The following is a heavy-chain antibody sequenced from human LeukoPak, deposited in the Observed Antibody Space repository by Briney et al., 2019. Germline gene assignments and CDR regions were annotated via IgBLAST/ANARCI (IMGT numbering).Heavy chain of an antibody. J-gene: IGHJ5*02. D-gene: IGHD4-23*01. CDR1: GFTFATDA. CDR3: PKSLSGGKDS. Sequence: GGGLRLSCAASGFTFATDAMSGGREAPGRGVECVSAIRGSAGTTSYADSLKGRSTIPRDNSKDTPYLQMTTLRAEATAIYYCPKSLSGGKDSWGQGTLVT. V-gene: IGHV3-23*01. CDR2: IRGSAGTT.